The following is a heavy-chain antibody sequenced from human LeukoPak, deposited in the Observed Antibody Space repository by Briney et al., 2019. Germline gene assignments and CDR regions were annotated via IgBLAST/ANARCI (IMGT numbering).Heavy chain of an antibody. D-gene: IGHD1-26*01. V-gene: IGHV3-30*18. Sequence: SLRLSCAASRFTFSTYAIHSVRQAPGKGLEWVTVISYDGSNKYYADSLKGRFTISRDNSKNTLYLQMNSLSAEDTAVYYCAKALQRYSGSYTLDYWGQGILVTVSS. CDR3: AKALQRYSGSYTLDY. CDR1: RFTFSTYA. J-gene: IGHJ4*02. CDR2: ISYDGSNK.